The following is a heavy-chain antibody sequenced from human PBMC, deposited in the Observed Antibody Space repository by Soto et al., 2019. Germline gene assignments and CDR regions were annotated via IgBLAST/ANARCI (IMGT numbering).Heavy chain of an antibody. CDR2: ISYDGSNK. D-gene: IGHD3-10*01. CDR1: GFTFSSYG. V-gene: IGHV3-30*18. J-gene: IGHJ6*02. CDR3: EKPITFYGMDV. Sequence: GGSLRLSCAASGFTFSSYGMHWVRQAPGKGLEWVAVISYDGSNKYYADSVKGRFTISRDNSKNTLYLQMNSLRAEDTAVYYCEKPITFYGMDVRGQGTTVTVSS.